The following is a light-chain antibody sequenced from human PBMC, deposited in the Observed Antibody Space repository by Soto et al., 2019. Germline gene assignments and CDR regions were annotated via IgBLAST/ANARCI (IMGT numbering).Light chain of an antibody. Sequence: EIVLTQSPGTLSLSPGERATLSCRASQSVGSSYLAWYQQTAGQAPRLLIYGASSRATGIPDRFSGSGSGTDFTLTISRLEPEDFAVYYCQQYGTSPYVTFGQGTKVEIK. V-gene: IGKV3-20*01. J-gene: IGKJ1*01. CDR1: QSVGSSY. CDR3: QQYGTSPYVT. CDR2: GAS.